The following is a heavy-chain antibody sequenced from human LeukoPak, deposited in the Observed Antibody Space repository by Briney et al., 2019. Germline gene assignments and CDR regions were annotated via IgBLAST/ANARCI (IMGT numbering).Heavy chain of an antibody. CDR2: IYYSGGT. Sequence: SETLSLTCTVSGGSISSYYWSWIRQPPGKGLEWIGYIYYSGGTNYNPSLKSRVTISVDTSKNQFSLKLSSVTAADTAVYYCARGGADYGDYVLDYWGQGTLVTVSS. D-gene: IGHD4-17*01. V-gene: IGHV4-59*01. CDR3: ARGGADYGDYVLDY. CDR1: GGSISSYY. J-gene: IGHJ4*02.